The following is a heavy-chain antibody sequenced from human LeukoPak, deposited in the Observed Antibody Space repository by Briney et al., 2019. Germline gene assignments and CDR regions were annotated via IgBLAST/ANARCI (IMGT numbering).Heavy chain of an antibody. CDR1: GYSFSKYW. Sequence: GESLKISCTASGYSFSKYWIGWVRQTPGKGLEWMGFIYSDESLIRYSPSFEGQVTISADNSINTAYLQWNSLKASDTAMYYCGRYGLSGNGYTSYFYXGMDFWGQGTAVTVSS. CDR3: GRYGLSGNGYTSYFYXGMDF. D-gene: IGHD5-24*01. CDR2: IYSDESLI. V-gene: IGHV5-51*01. J-gene: IGHJ6*02.